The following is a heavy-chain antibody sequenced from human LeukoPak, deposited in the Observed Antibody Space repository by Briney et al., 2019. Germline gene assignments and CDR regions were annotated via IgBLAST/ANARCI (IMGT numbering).Heavy chain of an antibody. V-gene: IGHV3-48*01. Sequence: PGGSPRLSCAASGFTFSGYSINWVRQAPGKGLEWVSYISTSGSTIYYADSVKGRFTTSRDNAKNSLYLQMGSLRAEDTAVYYCARDQRWELPFDYWGRGILVTVSS. CDR3: ARDQRWELPFDY. CDR2: ISTSGSTI. J-gene: IGHJ4*02. CDR1: GFTFSGYS. D-gene: IGHD1-26*01.